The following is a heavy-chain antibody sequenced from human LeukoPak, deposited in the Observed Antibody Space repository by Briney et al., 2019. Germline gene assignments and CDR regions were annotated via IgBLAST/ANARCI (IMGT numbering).Heavy chain of an antibody. CDR3: APTAEAYTSWWKV. J-gene: IGHJ4*02. CDR1: GYKFTDDY. V-gene: IGHV1-2*02. Sequence: ASVTVSCKASGYKFTDDYMHWVRQAPGQGLEFMEWINPDSGFTNYAQKFKGRVTMTRDTSISTAYLEVRSLTSDDTAVYYCAPTAEAYTSWWKVWGQGTLVTVSS. CDR2: INPDSGFT. D-gene: IGHD3-16*01.